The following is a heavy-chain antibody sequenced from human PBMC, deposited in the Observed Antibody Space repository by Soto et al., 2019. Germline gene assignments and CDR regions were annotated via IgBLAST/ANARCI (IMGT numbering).Heavy chain of an antibody. J-gene: IGHJ4*02. D-gene: IGHD3-22*01. CDR1: GFNFSSYW. CDR3: ARIYYDSSGSPLDY. Sequence: GGSLRLSCTASGFNFSSYWMSWVRQAPGKGLEWVANIKQDGTEKYYVDSVKGRFTVSRDNAKNSLYLQMNSLRAEDTSVYYCARIYYDSSGSPLDYWGQGTLVTVSS. V-gene: IGHV3-7*01. CDR2: IKQDGTEK.